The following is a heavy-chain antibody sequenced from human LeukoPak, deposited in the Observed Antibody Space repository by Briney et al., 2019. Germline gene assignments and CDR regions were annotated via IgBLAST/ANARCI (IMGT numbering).Heavy chain of an antibody. J-gene: IGHJ4*02. Sequence: SETLSLTCTVSGGSISSRSYYWGWIRQPPGKGLEWIGNIYYSGSTYYNPSLKSRVTISVDTSKNQFSLKLSSVTAADTAVYYCARVGKRHIVVVTAIPVEYYFDYWGQGTLVTVSS. CDR2: IYYSGST. CDR1: GGSISSRSYY. D-gene: IGHD2-21*02. V-gene: IGHV4-39*07. CDR3: ARVGKRHIVVVTAIPVEYYFDY.